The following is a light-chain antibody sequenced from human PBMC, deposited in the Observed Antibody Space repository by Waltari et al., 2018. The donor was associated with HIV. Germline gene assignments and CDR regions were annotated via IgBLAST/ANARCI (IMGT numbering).Light chain of an antibody. V-gene: IGKV3-20*01. Sequence: IVLTQSPGTLSLSPGDRATLSCRASQNIVNSNLAWYQQKPGQAPRLLIYGASNRATGIPDRFGGSGSGTDFTLTISRLEPEDSAIYYCQQYGISPPNIFGPGTRLEIK. CDR2: GAS. J-gene: IGKJ2*01. CDR1: QNIVNSN. CDR3: QQYGISPPNI.